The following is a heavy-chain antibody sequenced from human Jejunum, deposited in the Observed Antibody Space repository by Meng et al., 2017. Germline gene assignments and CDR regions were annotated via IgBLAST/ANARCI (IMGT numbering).Heavy chain of an antibody. J-gene: IGHJ5*02. CDR3: ARDLLGPAIAATGWFDP. Sequence: VQLRESGPVLANPSGTLPHTCAVSGASIRDNNGGSWVRQAPGKGLEWIGEIHHTGNINYNPSLKSRVTMSLDKPKNQFSLEVTSVTAADTAVYYCARDLLGPAIAATGWFDPWGQGTLVTVSS. CDR1: GASIRDNNG. CDR2: IHHTGNI. V-gene: IGHV4-4*02. D-gene: IGHD6-13*01.